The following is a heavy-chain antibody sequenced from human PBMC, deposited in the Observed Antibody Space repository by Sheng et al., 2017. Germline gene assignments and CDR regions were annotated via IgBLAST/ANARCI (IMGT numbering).Heavy chain of an antibody. CDR2: INSDGSTT. D-gene: IGHD6-13*01. J-gene: IGHJ4*02. CDR3: GRPYSSSWYVVDY. V-gene: IGHV3-74*01. Sequence: EVQLVESGGGLVQPGGSLRLSCAASGLTLSGYWMHWVRQVPGKGLVWVSRINSDGSTTNYADSVKGRFTVSRDNAKNTLXLQMTSLRDEDTAVYYCGRPYSSSWYVVDYWGQGTLVTVS. CDR1: GLTLSGYW.